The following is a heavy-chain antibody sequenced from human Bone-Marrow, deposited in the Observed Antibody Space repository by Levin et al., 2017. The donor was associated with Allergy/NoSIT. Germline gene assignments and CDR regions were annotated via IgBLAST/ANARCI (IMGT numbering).Heavy chain of an antibody. CDR2: INHSGST. CDR3: ARGGGTYYYYGMDV. V-gene: IGHV4-34*01. CDR1: GGSFSGYY. D-gene: IGHD1-14*01. Sequence: SQTLSLTCAVYGGSFSGYYWSWIRQPPGKGLEWIGEINHSGSTNYNPSLKSRVTISVDTSKNQFSLKLSSVTAADTAVYYCARGGGTYYYYGMDVWGQGTTVTVSS. J-gene: IGHJ6*02.